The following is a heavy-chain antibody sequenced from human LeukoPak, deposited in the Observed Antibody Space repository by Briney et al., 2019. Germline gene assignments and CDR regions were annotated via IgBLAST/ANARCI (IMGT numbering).Heavy chain of an antibody. CDR3: AKGAAAGLVDWFDP. J-gene: IGHJ5*02. CDR1: GFIFSNYA. V-gene: IGHV3-23*01. Sequence: PGGSLRLSCAASGFIFSNYALMWVRQAPGKGLEWVSSITGRGDETFYADSGKGRFSLSRDNSKNMLYLQIYSLGAEDTAIYYCAKGAAAGLVDWFDPWGQGTLVTVSS. D-gene: IGHD6-13*01. CDR2: ITGRGDET.